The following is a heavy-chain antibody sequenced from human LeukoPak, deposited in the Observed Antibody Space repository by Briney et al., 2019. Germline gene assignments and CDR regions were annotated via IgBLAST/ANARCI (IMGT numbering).Heavy chain of an antibody. J-gene: IGHJ6*02. Sequence: SETLSLTCTVSGGSISSYYWSWIRRPAGKGLEWIGRIYTSGSTNYNPSLKSRVTLSVDTSKNQFSLKLSSVTAADTAVYYCARLIMVRGVIVYYGMDVWGQGTTVTVSS. CDR3: ARLIMVRGVIVYYGMDV. D-gene: IGHD3-10*01. V-gene: IGHV4-4*07. CDR2: IYTSGST. CDR1: GGSISSYY.